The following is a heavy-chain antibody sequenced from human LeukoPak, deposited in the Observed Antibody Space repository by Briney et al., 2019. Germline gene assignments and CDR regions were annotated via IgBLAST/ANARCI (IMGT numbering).Heavy chain of an antibody. Sequence: GGSLRLSCAASGFTFSSYAMSWVRQAPGKGLEWVSAISGSGGSTYYADSVKGRFTISRDNSKNTLYLQMNSLRAEDTAVYYCARPALYTYYYDSSGSTTGAFDIWGQGTMVTVSS. CDR3: ARPALYTYYYDSSGSTTGAFDI. CDR2: ISGSGGST. V-gene: IGHV3-23*01. D-gene: IGHD3-22*01. J-gene: IGHJ3*02. CDR1: GFTFSSYA.